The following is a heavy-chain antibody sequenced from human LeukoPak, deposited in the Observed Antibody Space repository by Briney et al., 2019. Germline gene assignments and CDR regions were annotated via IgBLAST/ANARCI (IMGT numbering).Heavy chain of an antibody. CDR3: AKRVTYSSSSVYLDS. J-gene: IGHJ4*02. CDR2: ISDTGTTT. CDR1: GFTSSSYG. D-gene: IGHD6-6*01. Sequence: GGSLRLSCEASGFTSSSYGMNWVRQAPGKGLEWVSAISDTGTTTYYADSVKGRFIISRDNSKNTQYLQLNGLRAEDTAVYYCAKRVTYSSSSVYLDSGGQGTLVTVSS. V-gene: IGHV3-23*01.